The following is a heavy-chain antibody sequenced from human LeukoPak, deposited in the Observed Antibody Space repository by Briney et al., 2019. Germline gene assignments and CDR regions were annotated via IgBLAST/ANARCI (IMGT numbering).Heavy chain of an antibody. V-gene: IGHV3-21*01. Sequence: GGSLRLSCAASGFTFSSYSMNWVRQAPGKGLEWVSSISSSSSYIYYADSVKGRFTISRDNAKNSLYLQMNSLRAEDTAVYYCARDKNTAMVMYHYWGQGTLVTVSS. J-gene: IGHJ4*02. CDR1: GFTFSSYS. CDR3: ARDKNTAMVMYHY. CDR2: ISSSSSYI. D-gene: IGHD5-18*01.